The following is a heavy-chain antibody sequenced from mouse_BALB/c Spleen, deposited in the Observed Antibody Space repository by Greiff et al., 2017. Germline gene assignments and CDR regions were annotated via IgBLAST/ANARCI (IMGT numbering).Heavy chain of an antibody. Sequence: QVQLQQSGPGLVQPSQSLSITCTVSGFSLTSYGVHWVRQSPGKGLEWLGVIWSGGSTDYNAAFISRLSISKDNSKSQVFFKMNSLQADDTAIYYCARNSVAWYFDVWGAGTTVTVSS. J-gene: IGHJ1*01. CDR3: ARNSVAWYFDV. D-gene: IGHD1-1*02. CDR2: IWSGGST. CDR1: GFSLTSYG. V-gene: IGHV2-4-1*01.